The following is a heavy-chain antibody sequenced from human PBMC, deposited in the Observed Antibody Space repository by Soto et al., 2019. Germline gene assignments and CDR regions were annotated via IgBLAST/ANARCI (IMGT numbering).Heavy chain of an antibody. CDR2: INAGNGNT. J-gene: IGHJ4*02. D-gene: IGHD1-26*01. CDR3: ARGSGSYGAEFYY. V-gene: IGHV1-3*01. CDR1: GYTFTSYA. Sequence: QVQLVQSGAEVKKPGASVKVSCKASGYTFTSYAMHWVRHAPGHRLEWMGWINAGNGNTKYSQKFQGRVTITRDTSASTAYMELSSLRSEDTAVYYCARGSGSYGAEFYYWCQGTLVTVSS.